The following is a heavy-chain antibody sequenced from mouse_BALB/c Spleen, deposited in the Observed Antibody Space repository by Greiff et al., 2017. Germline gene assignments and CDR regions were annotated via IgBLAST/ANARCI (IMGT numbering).Heavy chain of an antibody. Sequence: DVQLVESGGGLVKPGGSLKLSCAASGFTFSSYAMSWVRQTPEKRLEWVASISSGGSTYYPDSVKGRFTISRDNARNILYLQMSSLRSEDTAMYYCARGGSTTLDYWGQGTTLTVSS. D-gene: IGHD2-12*01. J-gene: IGHJ2*01. CDR1: GFTFSSYA. V-gene: IGHV5-6-5*01. CDR2: ISSGGST. CDR3: ARGGSTTLDY.